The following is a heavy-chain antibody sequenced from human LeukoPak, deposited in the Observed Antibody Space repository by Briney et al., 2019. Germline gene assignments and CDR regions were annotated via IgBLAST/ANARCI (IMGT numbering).Heavy chain of an antibody. V-gene: IGHV3-11*01. CDR2: ISSSGSTI. D-gene: IGHD2-15*01. Sequence: PGGSLRLSCAASGFTFSDYYMSWIRQAPGKGLEWVSYISSSGSTIYYADSVKGRFTISRDNAKNSLYLQMNSLRAEDTAVYYCARDNLPSGSVVVGDYYYGMDVWGQGTTVTASS. CDR1: GFTFSDYY. CDR3: ARDNLPSGSVVVGDYYYGMDV. J-gene: IGHJ6*02.